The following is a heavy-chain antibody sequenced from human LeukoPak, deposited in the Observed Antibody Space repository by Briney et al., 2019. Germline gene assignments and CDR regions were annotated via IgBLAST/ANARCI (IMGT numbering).Heavy chain of an antibody. CDR2: IFLTGQT. CDR3: SRESAPFCPFGY. J-gene: IGHJ4*02. V-gene: IGHV4/OR15-8*02. Sequence: SETLSLTSGLSGGAISGANWWSWVRQPTAQGLEWIGEIFLTGQTNYNPSLNARVAMPLDKSSNQLSLHLSSVTAADTAALFCSRESAPFCPFGYCSQGTLVIVAS. CDR1: GGAISGANW.